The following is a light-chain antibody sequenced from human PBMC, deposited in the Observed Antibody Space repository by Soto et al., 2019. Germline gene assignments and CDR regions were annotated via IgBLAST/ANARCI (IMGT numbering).Light chain of an antibody. CDR2: GAS. CDR1: QSVSSSY. V-gene: IGKV3-20*01. Sequence: EILLTQSPCTLSLSPGERAALSCRASQSVSSSYLAWYQQKPGHAPSLLIYGASSRATGIPDRLSGSGSGTDFTLTISRLEPVDFAVYYCQQYGSSPTFGQGTRLEIK. CDR3: QQYGSSPT. J-gene: IGKJ5*01.